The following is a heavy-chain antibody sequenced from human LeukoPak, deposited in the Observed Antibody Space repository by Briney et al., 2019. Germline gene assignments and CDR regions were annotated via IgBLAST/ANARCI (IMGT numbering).Heavy chain of an antibody. CDR1: GFTFSDYY. J-gene: IGHJ4*02. CDR2: ISGSGGST. CDR3: AKGGGSSESDY. V-gene: IGHV3-23*01. D-gene: IGHD1-26*01. Sequence: GGSLRLSCAASGFTFSDYYMSWIRQAPGKGLEWVSAISGSGGSTYYADSVKGRFTISRDNSKNTLYLQMNSLRAEDTAVYYCAKGGGSSESDYWGQGTLVTVSS.